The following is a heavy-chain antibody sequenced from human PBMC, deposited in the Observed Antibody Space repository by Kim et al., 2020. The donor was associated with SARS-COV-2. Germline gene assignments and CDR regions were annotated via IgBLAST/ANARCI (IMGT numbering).Heavy chain of an antibody. Sequence: ASVKVSCKASGYTFTGYYMHWVRQAPGQGLEWMGWINPNSGGTNYAQKFQGRVTMTRDTSISTAYMELSRLRSDDTAVYYCARGYSSSASDFDYWGQGTLVTVSS. CDR1: GYTFTGYY. CDR3: ARGYSSSASDFDY. J-gene: IGHJ4*02. CDR2: INPNSGGT. V-gene: IGHV1-2*02. D-gene: IGHD6-13*01.